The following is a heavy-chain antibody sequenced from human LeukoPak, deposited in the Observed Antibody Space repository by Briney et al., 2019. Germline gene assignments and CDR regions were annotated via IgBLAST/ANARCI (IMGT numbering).Heavy chain of an antibody. D-gene: IGHD3-10*01. Sequence: SETLSLTCAVYGGSFSGYYRSWIRQPPGKGLELIGEINHSGSTNYNPSLKSRVTISVDTSKNQFSLKLSSVTAADTAVYYCASLGDYGSGSYSWFDPWGQGTLVTVSS. V-gene: IGHV4-34*01. CDR3: ASLGDYGSGSYSWFDP. CDR1: GGSFSGYY. CDR2: INHSGST. J-gene: IGHJ5*02.